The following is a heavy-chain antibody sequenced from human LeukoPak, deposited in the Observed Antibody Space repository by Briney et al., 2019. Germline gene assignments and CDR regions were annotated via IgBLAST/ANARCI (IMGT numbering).Heavy chain of an antibody. CDR2: IYSCGNT. J-gene: IGHJ4*02. V-gene: IGHV4-4*07. CDR1: GGSISSYY. Sequence: SETLSLTCTVSGGSISSYYWSWIRQPAGKGLEWIGRIYSCGNTNYSPSLKSRVTMSVDTSKNQFSLKLSSVTAADTAVYYCAMSLGPTTGRAFGHWGQGILVTVSS. CDR3: AMSLGPTTGRAFGH. D-gene: IGHD1-26*01.